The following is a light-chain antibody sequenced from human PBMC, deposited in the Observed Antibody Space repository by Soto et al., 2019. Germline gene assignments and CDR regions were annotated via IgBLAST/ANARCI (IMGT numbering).Light chain of an antibody. J-gene: IGLJ1*01. CDR3: QVWDSSSDRPYV. Sequence: SYELTQPPSVSVAPVQTARITCGGNNIGSKSVNWYQQKPGQAPVLVVYDDSDRPSGIPDRFSGSNSGNTVTLTISRVEAGDEADYYCQVWDSSSDRPYVFGTGTKLTVL. CDR2: DDS. CDR1: NIGSKS. V-gene: IGLV3-21*02.